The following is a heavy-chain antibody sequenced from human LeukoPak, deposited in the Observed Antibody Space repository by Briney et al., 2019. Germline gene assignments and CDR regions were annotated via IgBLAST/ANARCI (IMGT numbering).Heavy chain of an antibody. V-gene: IGHV4-59*01. CDR2: IYYSGST. CDR3: AASEYSSSSPDY. D-gene: IGHD6-6*01. J-gene: IGHJ4*02. Sequence: SETLSLTCTVSGGSISSYYWSWIRQPPGKGLEWIGYIYYSGSTNYNPSLKSRVTISVDTSKNQFSLKLSSVTAADTAVYYCAASEYSSSSPDYWGQGTLVPVSS. CDR1: GGSISSYY.